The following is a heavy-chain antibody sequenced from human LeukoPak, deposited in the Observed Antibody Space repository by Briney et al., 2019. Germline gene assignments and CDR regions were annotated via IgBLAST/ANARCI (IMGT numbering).Heavy chain of an antibody. CDR3: ARGRRITMVRGVRGNWFDP. D-gene: IGHD3-10*01. J-gene: IGHJ5*02. CDR2: INHSGST. V-gene: IGHV4-39*07. Sequence: SETLSLTCTVSGGSVSSSSYYWSWIRQPPGTWLGWVGEINHSGSTNYNPSLKSRVTISVDTSKNQFSLKLISVTAADTAVYYCARGRRITMVRGVRGNWFDPWGQGTLVTVSS. CDR1: GGSVSSSSYY.